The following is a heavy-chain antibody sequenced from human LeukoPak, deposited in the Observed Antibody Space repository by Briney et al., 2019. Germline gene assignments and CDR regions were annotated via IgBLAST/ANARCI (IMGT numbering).Heavy chain of an antibody. Sequence: SVKVSCKASGGTFNSYAISWVRQAPGQGLEWMGGIIPIFGTANYAQKFQGRVTITADESTSTAYMELSSLRSEDTAVYYCARCPGLRYFDWLHNWFDPWGQGTLVTVSS. CDR2: IIPIFGTA. CDR3: ARCPGLRYFDWLHNWFDP. D-gene: IGHD3-9*01. CDR1: GGTFNSYA. V-gene: IGHV1-69*01. J-gene: IGHJ5*02.